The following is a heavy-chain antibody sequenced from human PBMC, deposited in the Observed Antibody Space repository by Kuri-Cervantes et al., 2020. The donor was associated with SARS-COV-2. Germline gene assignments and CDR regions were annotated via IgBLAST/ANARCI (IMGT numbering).Heavy chain of an antibody. CDR1: GYTFTSYD. CDR2: MNPNSGNT. V-gene: IGHV1-8*01. Sequence: ASVKVSCKASGYTFTSYDINWVRQATGQGLEWMGWMNPNSGNTGYAQKFQGRVTMTRNTSISTAYMELRSLRSDDTTVYYCARELWFGELFPNWFDPWGQGTLVTVSS. D-gene: IGHD3-10*01. J-gene: IGHJ5*02. CDR3: ARELWFGELFPNWFDP.